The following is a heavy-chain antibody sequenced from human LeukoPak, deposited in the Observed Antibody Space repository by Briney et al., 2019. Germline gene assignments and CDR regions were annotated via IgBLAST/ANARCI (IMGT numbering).Heavy chain of an antibody. CDR3: ARDRHLLYYYDSSGAFDY. D-gene: IGHD3-22*01. J-gene: IGHJ4*02. CDR1: GFTFSSYS. V-gene: IGHV3-21*01. Sequence: GGSLRLSCAASGFTFSSYSMNWVRQAPGKGLEWVSSISSSSSYIYYADSVKGRFTISRDNAKNSLYLQMNSLRDEDTAVYYCARDRHLLYYYDSSGAFDYWGQGTLVTVSS. CDR2: ISSSSSYI.